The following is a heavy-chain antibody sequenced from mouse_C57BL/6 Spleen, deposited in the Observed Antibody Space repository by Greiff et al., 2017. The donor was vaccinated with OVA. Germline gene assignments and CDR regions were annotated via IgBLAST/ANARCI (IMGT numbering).Heavy chain of an antibody. CDR1: GYTFTSYW. D-gene: IGHD1-1*01. CDR2: IHPSDSDT. CDR3: AIPITTVWYFDV. V-gene: IGHV1-74*01. J-gene: IGHJ1*03. Sequence: QVQLQQPGAELVKPGASVKVSCKASGYTFTSYWMPWVKQRPGQGLEWIGRIHPSDSDTNYNQKFKGKATLTVDKSSSTAYMQLSSLTSEDSAVYDCAIPITTVWYFDVWGTGTTVTVSS.